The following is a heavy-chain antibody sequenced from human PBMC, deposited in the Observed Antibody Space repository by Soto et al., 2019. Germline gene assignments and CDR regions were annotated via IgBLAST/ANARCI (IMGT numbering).Heavy chain of an antibody. V-gene: IGHV1-69*13. CDR3: ARRRLITIFGVVISDPTDY. J-gene: IGHJ4*02. CDR2: IIPIFGTA. D-gene: IGHD3-3*01. CDR1: GGTFSSYA. Sequence: PSVKVSCKASGGTFSSYAISWVRQAPGQGLEWMGGIIPIFGTASYAQKFQGRVTITADESTSTAYMELSSLRSEDTAVYYCARRRLITIFGVVISDPTDYWGQGTPVTVSS.